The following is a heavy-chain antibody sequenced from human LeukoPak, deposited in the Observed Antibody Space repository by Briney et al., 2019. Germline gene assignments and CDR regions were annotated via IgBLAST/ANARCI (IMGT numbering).Heavy chain of an antibody. CDR2: IIPIFGTA. CDR1: GGTFSSYA. V-gene: IGHV1-69*05. D-gene: IGHD6-13*01. Sequence: SVKVSCKASGGTFSSYAISWVRQAPGQGLEWMGGIIPIFGTANYAQKFQGRVTMTTDIFTSTAYMELRSLRSDDTAVYYCARHGGYSSSWSGYWGQGTLVTVSS. J-gene: IGHJ4*02. CDR3: ARHGGYSSSWSGY.